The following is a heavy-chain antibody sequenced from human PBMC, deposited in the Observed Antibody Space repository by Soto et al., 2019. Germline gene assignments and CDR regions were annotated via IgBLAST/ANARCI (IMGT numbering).Heavy chain of an antibody. J-gene: IGHJ6*03. CDR1: GFTFSNYA. CDR3: AKAGLERYCSSTSCYGTVYYSYYMDV. V-gene: IGHV3-23*01. CDR2: VSVSGGST. Sequence: PGGSLRLSCAASGFTFSNYAMSWVRQAPGKGLEWVSAVSVSGGSTYYADSVKGRFTISRDNSKNTLYLQMNSLRAEDTAVYYCAKAGLERYCSSTSCYGTVYYSYYMDVWGKGTTVTVS. D-gene: IGHD2-2*01.